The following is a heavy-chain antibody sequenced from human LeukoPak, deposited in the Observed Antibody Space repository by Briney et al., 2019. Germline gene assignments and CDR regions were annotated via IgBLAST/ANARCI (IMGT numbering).Heavy chain of an antibody. J-gene: IGHJ6*02. V-gene: IGHV3-23*01. Sequence: GGSLRLSCAASGFTFSSYAMSWVRQAPGKGLEWVSAISGSGGSTYYADSVKGRFTISRDNSENTLYLQMNSLRAEDTAVYYCAKNYGDYYYYGMDVWGQGTTVTVSS. CDR1: GFTFSSYA. CDR2: ISGSGGST. D-gene: IGHD4-17*01. CDR3: AKNYGDYYYYGMDV.